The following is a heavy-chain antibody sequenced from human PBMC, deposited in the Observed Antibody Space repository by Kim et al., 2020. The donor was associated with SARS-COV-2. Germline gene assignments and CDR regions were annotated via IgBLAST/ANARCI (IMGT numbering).Heavy chain of an antibody. CDR2: MYYSGST. D-gene: IGHD2-8*01. J-gene: IGHJ6*02. V-gene: IGHV4-39*01. CDR3: ARMVYEPYYYYYGMDV. CDR1: GGSISSSSYY. Sequence: SETLSLTCTVSGGSISSSSYYWGWIRQPPGKGLEWIGSMYYSGSTYYNPSLKSRITISVDTSKNQFSPKLSSVTAADTAVYYCARMVYEPYYYYYGMDVWGQGTTVTVSS.